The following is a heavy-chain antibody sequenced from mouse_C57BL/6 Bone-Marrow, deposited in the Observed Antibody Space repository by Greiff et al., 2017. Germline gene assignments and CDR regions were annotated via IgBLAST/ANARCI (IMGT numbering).Heavy chain of an antibody. CDR1: GFTFSDYG. J-gene: IGHJ2*01. Sequence: EVKLQESGGGLVKPGGSLKLSCAASGFTFSDYGMHWVRQAPEKGLEWVAYISSGSSTIYYADTVKGRFTISRDSAKNALFLQMTSLRSEDTAMYYCARRYYGSSPDYWGRGTTLTVSS. CDR3: ARRYYGSSPDY. CDR2: ISSGSSTI. V-gene: IGHV5-17*01. D-gene: IGHD1-1*01.